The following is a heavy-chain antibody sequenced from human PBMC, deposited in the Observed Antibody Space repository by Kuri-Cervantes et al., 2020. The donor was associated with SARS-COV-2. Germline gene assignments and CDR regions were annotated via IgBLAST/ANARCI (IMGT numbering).Heavy chain of an antibody. CDR3: AKDRVRRGYSGYVILDY. Sequence: GGSLRLSCAASGFKFSRTDMHWVRQAPGKGLEWVAVISFGGTNKYYADSVKGRFTISRDNSKNTLYLQMNSLRAEDTAVYYCAKDRVRRGYSGYVILDYWGQGTLVTVSS. CDR1: GFKFSRTD. CDR2: ISFGGTNK. V-gene: IGHV3-30*18. J-gene: IGHJ4*02. D-gene: IGHD5-12*01.